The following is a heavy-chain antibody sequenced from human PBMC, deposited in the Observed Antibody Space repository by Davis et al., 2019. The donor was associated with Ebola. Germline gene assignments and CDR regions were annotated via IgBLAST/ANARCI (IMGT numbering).Heavy chain of an antibody. D-gene: IGHD5-24*01. CDR1: VGTFNSYA. CDR3: AREGWLQFHDAFDI. CDR2: IIPIFGTA. V-gene: IGHV1-69*13. Sequence: AASVKVSCKASVGTFNSYASSWVRQAPGQGLEWMGGIIPIFGTANYAQKFQGRVTITADESTSTAYMELSSLRSEDTAVYYCAREGWLQFHDAFDIWGQGTMVTVSS. J-gene: IGHJ3*02.